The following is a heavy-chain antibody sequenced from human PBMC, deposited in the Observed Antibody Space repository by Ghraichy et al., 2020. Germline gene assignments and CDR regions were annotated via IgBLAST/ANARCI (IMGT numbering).Heavy chain of an antibody. V-gene: IGHV4-4*02. CDR3: ARVRANWGRGEDY. CDR2: IYHSGST. D-gene: IGHD7-27*01. CDR1: GGSISSSNW. Sequence: ESLNISCAVSGGSISSSNWWSWVRQPPGKGLEWIGEIYHSGSTNYNPSLKSRVTISVDKSKNQFSLKLSSVTAADTAVYYCARVRANWGRGEDYWGQGTLVTVSS. J-gene: IGHJ4*02.